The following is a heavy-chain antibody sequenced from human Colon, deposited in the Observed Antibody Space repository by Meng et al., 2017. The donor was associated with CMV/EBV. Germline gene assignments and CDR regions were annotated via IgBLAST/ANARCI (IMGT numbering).Heavy chain of an antibody. CDR1: GLSVSNDYW. V-gene: IGHV4-4*02. CDR3: ASSSGWWRIDY. CDR2: VSQDGRT. Sequence: QLLESGPRLVTPSGTLSLTCAVTGLSVSNDYWWTWVRQAPGKVLEWIGEVSQDGRTNSNLSLKSRLSMSVDKSKNQFSLNLRSVTAADTASYFCASSSGWWRIDYWGHGTLVTVSS. D-gene: IGHD6-19*01. J-gene: IGHJ4*01.